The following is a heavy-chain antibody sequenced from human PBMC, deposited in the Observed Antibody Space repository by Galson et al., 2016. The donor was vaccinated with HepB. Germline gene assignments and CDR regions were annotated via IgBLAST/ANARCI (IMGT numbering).Heavy chain of an antibody. CDR3: ARRTYLVDAFDI. Sequence: PALVKPPQTLTLTCTFSGFSLNTSGMCVSWIRQPPGKALEWLALIDWDDDKYYNTSLKTRLTISKDTSKNQVVLTMTNMDPVDKATYYCARRTYLVDAFDIWGQGAMVTVSS. CDR1: GFSLNTSGMC. V-gene: IGHV2-70*01. J-gene: IGHJ3*02. D-gene: IGHD1-1*01. CDR2: IDWDDDK.